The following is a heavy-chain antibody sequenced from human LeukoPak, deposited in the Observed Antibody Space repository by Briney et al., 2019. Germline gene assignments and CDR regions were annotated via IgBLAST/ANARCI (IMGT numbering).Heavy chain of an antibody. CDR1: GFTFSNYW. CDR2: IKQDRSEK. Sequence: GGSLRLSCAASGFTFSNYWMSWVRLAPGKGLEWVANIKQDRSEKYYVDSVKGRFTISRDNAKNSLYLQMNSLRAEDTAVYYCARGDIVVVVAAIPYCMDVWGKGTTVTVSS. D-gene: IGHD2-15*01. J-gene: IGHJ6*03. V-gene: IGHV3-7*01. CDR3: ARGDIVVVVAAIPYCMDV.